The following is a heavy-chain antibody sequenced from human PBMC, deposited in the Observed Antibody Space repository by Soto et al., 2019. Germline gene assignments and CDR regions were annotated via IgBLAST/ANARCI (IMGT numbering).Heavy chain of an antibody. CDR1: GFTFSSYA. V-gene: IGHV3-23*01. CDR2: ISGSGGST. J-gene: IGHJ6*02. D-gene: IGHD4-4*01. CDR3: AKDQGHDYSNYGYYYYGMDV. Sequence: LRLSCAASGFTFSSYAMSWVRQAPGKGLEWVSAISGSGGSTYYADSVKGRFTISRDNSKNTLYLQMNSLRAEDTAVYYCAKDQGHDYSNYGYYYYGMDVWGQGTTVTVSS.